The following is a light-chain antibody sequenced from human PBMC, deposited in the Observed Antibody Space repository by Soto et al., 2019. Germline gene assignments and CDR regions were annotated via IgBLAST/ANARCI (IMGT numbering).Light chain of an antibody. CDR2: GAS. V-gene: IGKV3-20*01. J-gene: IGKJ2*01. CDR1: QTVTSNN. Sequence: PGEGATLSCRASQTVTSNNLAWYQQKPGQAPRLLIYGASSRATGIPDRFSGSGSGTDFTLTVTRLEPEDFAVYYCQQYSNSPYTFGQGTKLEIK. CDR3: QQYSNSPYT.